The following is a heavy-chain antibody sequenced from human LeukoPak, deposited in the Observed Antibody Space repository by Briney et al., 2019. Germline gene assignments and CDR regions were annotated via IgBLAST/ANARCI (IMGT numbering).Heavy chain of an antibody. J-gene: IGHJ5*02. CDR2: INPNSGGA. CDR1: GYTFTGYY. Sequence: ASVKVSCKASGYTFTGYYMHWVRQAPGQGLEWMGWINPNSGGANYAQKFQGRVTMTRDTSISTAYMELSRLRSDDTAVYYCASLAASGTSWFDPWGQGTRVTVSS. V-gene: IGHV1-2*02. D-gene: IGHD6-13*01. CDR3: ASLAASGTSWFDP.